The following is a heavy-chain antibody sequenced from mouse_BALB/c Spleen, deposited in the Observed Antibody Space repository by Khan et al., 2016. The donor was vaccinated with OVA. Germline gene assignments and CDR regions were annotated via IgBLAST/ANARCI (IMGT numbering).Heavy chain of an antibody. V-gene: IGHV3-2*02. CDR2: ISYSGST. D-gene: IGHD1-1*01. CDR3: AIWNYYGYAMAY. Sequence: EVQLQESGPGLVKPSQSLSLTCTVTGYSITSNYAWNWIRQFPGNKLEWMGYISYSGSTNHNPSLNSRSSINRDTSKNQFFMTLNSVKNEEQATYYCAIWNYYGYAMAYWVQGTSITVSS. CDR1: GYSITSNYA. J-gene: IGHJ4*01.